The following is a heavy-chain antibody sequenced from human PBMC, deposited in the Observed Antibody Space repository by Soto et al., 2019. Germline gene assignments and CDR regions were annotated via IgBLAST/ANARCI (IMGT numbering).Heavy chain of an antibody. CDR1: GFTFSRSP. Sequence: PGGSLRLSCAASGFTFSRSPMSWVRQAPGKGLEWVSAISDSGGNTYYADSVKGRFTISRDNSKNTVNLHMNNLRTEDTAVYYCAKRRTYTETTDVWGQGTTVTVSS. V-gene: IGHV3-23*01. CDR3: AKRRTYTETTDV. D-gene: IGHD4-17*01. CDR2: ISDSGGNT. J-gene: IGHJ6*02.